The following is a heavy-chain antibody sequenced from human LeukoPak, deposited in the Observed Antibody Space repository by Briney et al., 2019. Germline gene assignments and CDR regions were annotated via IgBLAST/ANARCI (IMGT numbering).Heavy chain of an antibody. D-gene: IGHD3-3*01. CDR1: GFTFSSYG. CDR2: IRYDGSNK. Sequence: GGSLRLSCAASGFTFSSYGMHWVRQAPGKGLEWVAFIRYDGSNKYYADSVKGRFTTSRDNSKNTLYLQMNSLRAEDTAVYYCAKGQLEWLLTTQDIDYWGQGTLVTVSS. V-gene: IGHV3-30*02. J-gene: IGHJ4*02. CDR3: AKGQLEWLLTTQDIDY.